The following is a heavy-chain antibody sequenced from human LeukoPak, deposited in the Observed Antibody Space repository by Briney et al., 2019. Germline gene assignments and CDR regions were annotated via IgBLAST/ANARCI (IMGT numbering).Heavy chain of an antibody. J-gene: IGHJ4*02. CDR1: GGSIGSTTYY. V-gene: IGHV4-39*01. Sequence: ASETLSLTCTVSGGSIGSTTYYWGWIRQSPGKGLMWVGSISYSGSTYYNPSLKSRVSISVDTSKNQFYLKVIAVTAADTAVYYCARRITGTTSDSYDYWGQGALVTVSS. CDR3: ARRITGTTSDSYDY. CDR2: ISYSGST. D-gene: IGHD1-20*01.